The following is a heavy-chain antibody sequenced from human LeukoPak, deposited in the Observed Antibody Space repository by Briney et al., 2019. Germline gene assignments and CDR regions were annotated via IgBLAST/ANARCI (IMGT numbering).Heavy chain of an antibody. J-gene: IGHJ6*02. CDR2: ISDTGRLS. Sequence: PGGSLRLSCAASGFTFSSSAMSWVRQAPGKGLEWVAAISDTGRLSYCADSVNGRFTISRDNSKNTLSLQMNSLRAADTAVYYCAKVLVAGSYYYGMDVWGQGTTVTVSS. V-gene: IGHV3-23*01. D-gene: IGHD6-19*01. CDR3: AKVLVAGSYYYGMDV. CDR1: GFTFSSSA.